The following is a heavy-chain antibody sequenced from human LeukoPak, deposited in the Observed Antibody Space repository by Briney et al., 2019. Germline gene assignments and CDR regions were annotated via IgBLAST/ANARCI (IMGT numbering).Heavy chain of an antibody. V-gene: IGHV3-9*01. Sequence: GGSLRLSCAASGFTFDDYALHWVRQAPGKGLEWVSGISWNSGSIGYADSVKGRFTMSRDNAKKSLYLQMNSLRAEDTAVYYCAKSVLTAVAGYWYFDLWGRGTLVTVSS. CDR2: ISWNSGSI. J-gene: IGHJ2*01. D-gene: IGHD6-19*01. CDR3: AKSVLTAVAGYWYFDL. CDR1: GFTFDDYA.